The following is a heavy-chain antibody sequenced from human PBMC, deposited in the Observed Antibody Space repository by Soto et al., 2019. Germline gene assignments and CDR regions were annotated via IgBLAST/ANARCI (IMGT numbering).Heavy chain of an antibody. CDR3: AIGVPERDYYSYDMDV. CDR2: ISVKNGDT. Sequence: QVQLVQSGAEVKKPGASVKVSCKASGYTFFDYGVSWVRQAPGQGLEWMAWISVKNGDTNYAQKFQGRVTMTTDTAMNPAHTGVRSLRSDDPAVYYWAIGVPERDYYSYDMDVWGTGTTVTVSS. V-gene: IGHV1-18*01. CDR1: GYTFFDYG. J-gene: IGHJ6*03.